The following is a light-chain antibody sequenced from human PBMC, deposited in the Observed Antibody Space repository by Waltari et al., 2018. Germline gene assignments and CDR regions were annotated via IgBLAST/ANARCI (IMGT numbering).Light chain of an antibody. CDR2: ASS. CDR1: QSISSY. Sequence: DVQMTQSPSSLSASLGDRVTITCRAGQSISSYLNWYQQKPGMAPKLLIYASSTLQTGVPSRFSGSWSGTDFTLTISSLQPEDFATYYCQQSFTTPLTFGGGTKVEIK. CDR3: QQSFTTPLT. J-gene: IGKJ4*01. V-gene: IGKV1-39*01.